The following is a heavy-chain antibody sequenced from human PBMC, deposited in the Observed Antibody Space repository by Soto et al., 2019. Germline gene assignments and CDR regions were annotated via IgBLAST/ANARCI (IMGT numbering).Heavy chain of an antibody. CDR3: ARIESVAGTYDI. V-gene: IGHV3-64*01. CDR1: GFTFSSYA. CDR2: IGSNGGST. D-gene: IGHD6-19*01. Sequence: HPGGSLRLSCAASGFTFSSYAMHWVRQAPGKGLEYVLAIGSNGGSTYYANSVEGSFTISRDNSKISLYLQMGSLRAEDMAVYYCARIESVAGTYDIWGQGTRVTVSS. J-gene: IGHJ4*02.